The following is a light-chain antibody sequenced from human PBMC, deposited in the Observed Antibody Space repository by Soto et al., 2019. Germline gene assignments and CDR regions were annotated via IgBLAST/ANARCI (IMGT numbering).Light chain of an antibody. J-gene: IGKJ2*01. CDR1: QGISSC. V-gene: IGKV1D-12*01. CDR2: AAS. Sequence: DIQMTQSPSSVSASVGDRVTITCRSSQGISSCLAWYQQKPEKAPKLLIYAASSLQSGGPSRFSGSGSGTDFTLTISSLQPEDFATYYCQQANRFPPFTFVQGTKLEIK. CDR3: QQANRFPPFT.